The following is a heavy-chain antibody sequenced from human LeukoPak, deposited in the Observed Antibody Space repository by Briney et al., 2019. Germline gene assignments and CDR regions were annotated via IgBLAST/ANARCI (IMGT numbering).Heavy chain of an antibody. D-gene: IGHD4-23*01. V-gene: IGHV4-4*07. Sequence: SETLSLTCTVSGDSISDYYWNWIRQPAGKGLEWIGRIYTRGGTTYNPSLNSRVTMSLDTSKTQFSLKLTSVTATDTAVYYCARETYGGVDYWGQGTLVTVSS. CDR3: ARETYGGVDY. CDR2: IYTRGGT. J-gene: IGHJ4*02. CDR1: GDSISDYY.